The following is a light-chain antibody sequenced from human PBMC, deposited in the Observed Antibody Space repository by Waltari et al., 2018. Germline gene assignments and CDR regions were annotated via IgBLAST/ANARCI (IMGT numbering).Light chain of an antibody. CDR2: IDN. CDR3: QSYDTSLSVV. V-gene: IGLV1-44*01. J-gene: IGLJ3*02. CDR1: YSNIGRNA. Sequence: QSVLTQPPSASGTPGQRVTISCSGSYSNIGRNAVNWYQQLPEAAPKLLIYIDNQRPSGVPDRFSGSKSGTSASLAISGLQSEDEAEYYCQSYDTSLSVVFGGGTKLTVL.